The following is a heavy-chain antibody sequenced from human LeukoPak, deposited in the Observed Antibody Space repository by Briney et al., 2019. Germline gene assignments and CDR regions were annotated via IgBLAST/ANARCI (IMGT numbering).Heavy chain of an antibody. J-gene: IGHJ5*02. CDR1: GFTFSSYA. CDR2: ISGSGGST. V-gene: IGHV3-23*01. D-gene: IGHD6-19*01. Sequence: GGSLRLSCAASGFTFSSYAMSWVRQAPGKGLEWVSAISGSGGSTYYADSVKGRFTISRDNSKNTLFLQMNSLRLEDTAVYYCARGPSSGSSGKWFDPWGQGALVTVSS. CDR3: ARGPSSGSSGKWFDP.